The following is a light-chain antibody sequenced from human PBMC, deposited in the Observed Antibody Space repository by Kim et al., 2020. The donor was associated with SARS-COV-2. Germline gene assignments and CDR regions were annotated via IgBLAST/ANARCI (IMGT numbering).Light chain of an antibody. J-gene: IGKJ1*01. CDR2: GAY. Sequence: GSPGERATLSGRASQSVSRYIDWYKQKPGPAPRVPIYGAYTRATGIPARFSGSGSGTEFTLTISSLQSEDFAVYYCQKYKNWHRTFGQGTKVDIK. V-gene: IGKV3-15*01. CDR1: QSVSRY. CDR3: QKYKNWHRT.